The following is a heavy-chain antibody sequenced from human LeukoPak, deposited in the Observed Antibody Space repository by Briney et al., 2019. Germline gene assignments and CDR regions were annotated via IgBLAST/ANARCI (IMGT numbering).Heavy chain of an antibody. CDR1: GYTFTDYY. V-gene: IGHV1-2*02. D-gene: IGHD4-17*01. J-gene: IGHJ1*01. CDR2: INPDSGAT. Sequence: GASVKVSCKTSGYTFTDYYVHWVRQAPGQGLEWLAWINPDSGATNFAQRFQGRVTMTRDTSVNTVHMELNRLRSDDTAVYYCARDRRTTVTTQYFQHWGQGTPVTVSS. CDR3: ARDRRTTVTTQYFQH.